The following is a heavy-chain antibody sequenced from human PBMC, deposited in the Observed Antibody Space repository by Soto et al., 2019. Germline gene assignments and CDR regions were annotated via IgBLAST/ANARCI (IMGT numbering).Heavy chain of an antibody. J-gene: IGHJ4*02. D-gene: IGHD1-26*01. V-gene: IGHV4-31*03. CDR2: IYYSGST. Sequence: SETLSLTCTVSGGSISSGGYYWSWIRQHPGKGLEWIGYIYYSGSTYYNPSLKSRVTISVDTSKNQFSLKLSSVTAADTAVYYCARAIHGQRTVGPDSFDYWGQGTMVTVSA. CDR1: GGSISSGGYY. CDR3: ARAIHGQRTVGPDSFDY.